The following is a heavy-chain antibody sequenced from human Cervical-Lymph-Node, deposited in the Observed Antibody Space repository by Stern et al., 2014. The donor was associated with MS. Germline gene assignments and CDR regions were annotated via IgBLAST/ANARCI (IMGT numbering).Heavy chain of an antibody. CDR2: IIPIFGTA. V-gene: IGHV1-69*01. CDR3: ARDLRN. Sequence: VQLVQSGAEVKQAGSSGQVSCKATGRTVSSYAISSARQAPGQGLEWMGGIIPIFGTANYAQKFQGRVTITADESTSTAYMELSSLRSEDTAVYYCARDLRNWGQGTLVTVSS. J-gene: IGHJ4*02. D-gene: IGHD1-14*01. CDR1: GRTVSSYA.